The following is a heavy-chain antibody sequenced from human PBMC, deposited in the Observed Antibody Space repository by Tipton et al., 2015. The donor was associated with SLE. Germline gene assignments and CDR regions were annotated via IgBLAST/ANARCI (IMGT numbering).Heavy chain of an antibody. CDR1: GGSISSGGYY. J-gene: IGHJ2*01. D-gene: IGHD5-12*01. Sequence: TLSLTCTVSGGSISSGGYYWSWIRQHPGKGLEWIGYIYYSGNTYYNPSLKSRVTISVDTPENQFSLKLSSVTAADTAVYYCARDAKCPITSAEYFDLWGRGTQVTVSS. CDR2: IYYSGNT. V-gene: IGHV4-31*03. CDR3: ARDAKCPITSAEYFDL.